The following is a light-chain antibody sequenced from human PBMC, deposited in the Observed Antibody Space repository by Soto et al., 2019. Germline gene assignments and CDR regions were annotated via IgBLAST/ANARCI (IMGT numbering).Light chain of an antibody. J-gene: IGLJ2*01. V-gene: IGLV2-14*01. CDR3: ISYTSSSTRV. CDR1: SSDVGGYNY. CDR2: DVS. Sequence: QSVLTQPASVSGSPGQSITISCTGTSSDVGGYNYVSWYQQHPGKAPKLMIYDVSNRPSGVSNRFSGSKSGNTASLTISGLQAEDEAGYYCISYTSSSTRVFGGGTKLTVL.